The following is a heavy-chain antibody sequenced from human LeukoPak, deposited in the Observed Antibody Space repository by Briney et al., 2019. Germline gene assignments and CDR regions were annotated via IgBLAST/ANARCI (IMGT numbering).Heavy chain of an antibody. Sequence: ASVKVSCKASGYTFTSYGISRVRQAPGQGLEWMGWISAYNGNTNYAQKLQGRVTMTTDTSTSTAYMELRSLRSDDTAVYYCARVDIVVVVAANWFDPWGQGTLVTVSS. D-gene: IGHD2-15*01. J-gene: IGHJ5*02. CDR3: ARVDIVVVVAANWFDP. CDR1: GYTFTSYG. CDR2: ISAYNGNT. V-gene: IGHV1-18*01.